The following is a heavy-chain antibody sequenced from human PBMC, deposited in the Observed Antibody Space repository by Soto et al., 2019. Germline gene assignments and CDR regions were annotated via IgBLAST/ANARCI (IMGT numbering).Heavy chain of an antibody. CDR1: GGTFSSYA. CDR2: IIPIFGTA. D-gene: IGHD2-8*01. V-gene: IGHV1-69*06. J-gene: IGHJ5*02. Sequence: QVQLVQSGAEVKKPGSSVKVSCKASGGTFSSYAISWVRQAPGPGLEWMGGIIPIFGTANDAKKFQGRVTMTADKSTSTAYMELSSLRSEDTAVYYCARVGERVYARCFDPWGQGTLVTVSS. CDR3: ARVGERVYARCFDP.